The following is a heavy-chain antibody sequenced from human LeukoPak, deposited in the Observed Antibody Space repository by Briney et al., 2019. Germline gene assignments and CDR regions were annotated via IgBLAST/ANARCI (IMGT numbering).Heavy chain of an antibody. CDR2: MNPNSGNT. CDR1: GYTFTSYD. J-gene: IGHJ5*02. CDR3: ARARDYDSWSGYVNWFDP. V-gene: IGHV1-8*03. Sequence: ASVKVSCKASGYTFTSYDINWVRQATGQGLEWMGWMNPNSGNTGYAQKFQGRVTITRNTSISTAYMELSSLRSEDTAVYYCARARDYDSWSGYVNWFDPWGQGTLVTVSS. D-gene: IGHD3-3*01.